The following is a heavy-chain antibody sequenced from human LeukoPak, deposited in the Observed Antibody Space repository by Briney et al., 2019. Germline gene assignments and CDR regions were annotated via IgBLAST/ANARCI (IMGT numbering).Heavy chain of an antibody. Sequence: PSETLSLTCTVSGGPVTGYYWSWIRQSPGSGLEWIGYIHYSGFTIYNPSLKSRVTISVDTSKNQFSLRLNSMTAADTAVYYCARVYGSGVWDGYFDYWGQGTLVTVSS. J-gene: IGHJ4*02. CDR3: ARVYGSGVWDGYFDY. CDR2: IHYSGFT. CDR1: GGPVTGYY. D-gene: IGHD3-10*01. V-gene: IGHV4-59*08.